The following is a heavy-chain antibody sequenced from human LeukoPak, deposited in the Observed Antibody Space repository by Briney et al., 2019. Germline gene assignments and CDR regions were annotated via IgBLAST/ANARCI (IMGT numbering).Heavy chain of an antibody. D-gene: IGHD3-10*01. CDR2: IWYDGSKK. CDR3: ARENTMVRGVTLYYFDY. Sequence: PGRSLRLSCAASGFSFRSYGIHWVRQAPGKGLEWVAVIWYDGSKKYYADSVKGRLTISRDNSKNTLYLQMDSLRAEDTAVYYCARENTMVRGVTLYYFDYWGQGTLVTVSS. J-gene: IGHJ4*02. CDR1: GFSFRSYG. V-gene: IGHV3-33*01.